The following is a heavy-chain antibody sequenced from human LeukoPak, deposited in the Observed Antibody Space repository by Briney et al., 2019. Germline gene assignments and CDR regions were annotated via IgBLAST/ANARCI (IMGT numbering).Heavy chain of an antibody. V-gene: IGHV3-33*01. Sequence: GGSLRLSCAASGFTFSSYVMHWVRQAPGKGLGWVALIWYDGSDKYYADSVKGRFTISRDNSKNTLYLQVNSLRAEDTAVYYCASEGGADCSSASCYGTDASDIWGQGTMVTVSS. J-gene: IGHJ3*02. CDR2: IWYDGSDK. CDR3: ASEGGADCSSASCYGTDASDI. CDR1: GFTFSSYV. D-gene: IGHD2-2*01.